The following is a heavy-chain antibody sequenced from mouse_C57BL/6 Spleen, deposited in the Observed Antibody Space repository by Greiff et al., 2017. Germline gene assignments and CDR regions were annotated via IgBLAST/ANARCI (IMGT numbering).Heavy chain of an antibody. V-gene: IGHV1-52*01. J-gene: IGHJ2*01. CDR1: GYTFTSYW. Sequence: VKLQESGAELVRPGSSVKLSCKASGYTFTSYWMHWVKQRPIQGLEWIGNIYPSDSETHYNQKFKDKATMTVDKSSSTAYMQLSSLTSEDSAVYYCARERDASYFGYWGQGTTLTVSS. CDR2: IYPSDSET. CDR3: ARERDASYFGY. D-gene: IGHD3-3*01.